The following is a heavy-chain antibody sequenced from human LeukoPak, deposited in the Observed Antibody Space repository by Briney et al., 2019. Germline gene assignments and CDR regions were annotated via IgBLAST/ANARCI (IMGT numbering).Heavy chain of an antibody. V-gene: IGHV4-39*07. CDR2: IYYSGST. D-gene: IGHD3-22*01. CDR3: ARAPKVWKRGVVSETGFDY. CDR1: GGSISSSSYY. J-gene: IGHJ4*02. Sequence: SETLSLTCTVSGGSISSSSYYWGWIRQPPGKGLEWIGSIYYSGSTYYNPSLKSRVTISVDTSKNQFSLKLSSVTAADTAVYYCARAPKVWKRGVVSETGFDYWGQGTLVTVSS.